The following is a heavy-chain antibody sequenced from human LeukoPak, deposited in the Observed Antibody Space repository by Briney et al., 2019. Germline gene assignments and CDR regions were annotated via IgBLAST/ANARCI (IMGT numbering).Heavy chain of an antibody. CDR2: IYPGDSDT. Sequence: GESLKISCQGSGYTFTNFWIGWVRQMPGKGLEWMGIIYPGDSDTRYSPSFQGQVTISADKSISTAYLQWSSLKASDTAMYYCARTSSTKLTDYNWFDPWGQGTLVTVSS. V-gene: IGHV5-51*01. CDR1: GYTFTNFW. J-gene: IGHJ5*02. CDR3: ARTSSTKLTDYNWFDP. D-gene: IGHD3-3*02.